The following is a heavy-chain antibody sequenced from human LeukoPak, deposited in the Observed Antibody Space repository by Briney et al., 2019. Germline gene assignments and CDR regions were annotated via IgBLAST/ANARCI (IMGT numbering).Heavy chain of an antibody. V-gene: IGHV3-23*01. J-gene: IGHJ4*02. CDR2: ISGNFGDT. CDR1: GFTLRGYV. CDR3: AKGRYKTFEYMFFDY. D-gene: IGHD3-9*01. Sequence: GGSLSLSCEASGFTLRGYVMSWVRQAPGRGLEWLSAISGNFGDTYYADSVKGRFTISRDDSRNTLSLHMNYLRVDDTAVYYCAKGRYKTFEYMFFDYWGQGALATVSS.